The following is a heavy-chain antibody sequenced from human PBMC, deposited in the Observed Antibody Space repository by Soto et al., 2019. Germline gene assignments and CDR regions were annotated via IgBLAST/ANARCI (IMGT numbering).Heavy chain of an antibody. CDR1: GFSLSLTKMG. V-gene: IGHV2-5*02. J-gene: IGHJ4*02. CDR3: VHRRGFGELLFGY. Sequence: QITLKESGPTLVKPTQTLTLTCTFSGFSLSLTKMGVGWIRQPPGKALEWLALIYWDDGKRYSPSLKNRLTITKDTSKNPVVLTVTNVDPMDTATYYCVHRRGFGELLFGYWGQGTLVTVSS. CDR2: IYWDDGK. D-gene: IGHD3-10*01.